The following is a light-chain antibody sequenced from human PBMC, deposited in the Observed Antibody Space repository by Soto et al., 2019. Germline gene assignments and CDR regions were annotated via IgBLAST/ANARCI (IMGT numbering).Light chain of an antibody. V-gene: IGKV3-20*01. J-gene: IGKJ1*01. CDR2: GAS. Sequence: EVMLTRSPGTLSLSPGERATLSCRASQSVSSSYLAWYQHKPGQAPRLLIYGASSRATGIPDRFSGSGSGTDFTLTISRLEPEDFAVYYCQQYGSSLWTFGQGTKVDIK. CDR1: QSVSSSY. CDR3: QQYGSSLWT.